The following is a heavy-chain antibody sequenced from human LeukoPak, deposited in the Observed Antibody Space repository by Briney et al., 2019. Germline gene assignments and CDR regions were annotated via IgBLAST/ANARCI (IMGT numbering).Heavy chain of an antibody. CDR3: AKDSPYAYYGSGSYWDY. CDR1: GFTFSNYA. V-gene: IGHV3-30*02. J-gene: IGHJ4*02. Sequence: PGGSLRLSCAASGFTFSNYAMHWVRQAPGKGLEWVAFIRYDGSNEYYADSVKGRFTISRDNSKNTLYLQMNSLRAEDTAVYYCAKDSPYAYYGSGSYWDYWGQGTLVTVSS. CDR2: IRYDGSNE. D-gene: IGHD3-10*01.